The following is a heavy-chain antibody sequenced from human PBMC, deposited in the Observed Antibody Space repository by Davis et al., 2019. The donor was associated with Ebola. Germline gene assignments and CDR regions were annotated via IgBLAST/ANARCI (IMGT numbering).Heavy chain of an antibody. Sequence: ASVKVSCKASGYTFTTYSMYWVRQAPGQGLEWMGWINTNTGNPTYAQGFTGRFVFSLDTSVSTAYLQISSLEAEDTAVYYCARENDSFDYWGQGTLVTVSS. V-gene: IGHV7-4-1*02. D-gene: IGHD2-21*02. CDR1: GYTFTTYS. J-gene: IGHJ4*02. CDR2: INTNTGNP. CDR3: ARENDSFDY.